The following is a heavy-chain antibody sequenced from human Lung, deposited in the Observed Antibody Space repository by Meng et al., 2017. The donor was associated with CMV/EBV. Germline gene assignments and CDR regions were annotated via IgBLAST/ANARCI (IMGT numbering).Heavy chain of an antibody. CDR1: GFTFSSYG. V-gene: IGHV3-30*02. Sequence: GGSLRLXXAASGFTFSSYGMHWVRQAPGKGLEWVAFIRYDGSNKYYADSVKGRFTISRDNSKNTLYLQMNSLRAEDTAVYYCAKDQRIIRHCSSTSCYTWVDPWGQETLVXVSS. CDR3: AKDQRIIRHCSSTSCYTWVDP. J-gene: IGHJ5*02. CDR2: IRYDGSNK. D-gene: IGHD2-2*02.